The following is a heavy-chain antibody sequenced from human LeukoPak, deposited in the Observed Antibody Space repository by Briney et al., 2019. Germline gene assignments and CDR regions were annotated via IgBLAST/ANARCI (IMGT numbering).Heavy chain of an antibody. J-gene: IGHJ4*02. Sequence: GGSLRLSCAASGFTFSSHWMHWVRQAPGKGLVWVSRINSVGSRTDYADSVKGRFTISRDNARNTLYLQMNSLRAEDTAVYYCTSDTVDTTLEIDYWGQGTLVTVSS. V-gene: IGHV3-74*01. CDR3: TSDTVDTTLEIDY. D-gene: IGHD5-18*01. CDR1: GFTFSSHW. CDR2: INSVGSRT.